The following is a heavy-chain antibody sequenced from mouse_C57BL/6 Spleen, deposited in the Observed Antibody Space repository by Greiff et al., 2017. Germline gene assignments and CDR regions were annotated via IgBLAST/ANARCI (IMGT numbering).Heavy chain of an antibody. CDR3: ARCDGYFYYAMDY. V-gene: IGHV1-54*01. Sequence: QVQLQQSGAELVRPGTSVKVSCKASGYAFTNYLIEWVKQRPGQGLEWIGVINPGSGGTNYNEKFKGKATLTADKSSSTAYMQLSSLTSEDSAVYFCARCDGYFYYAMDYWGQATSVTVSS. CDR1: GYAFTNYL. J-gene: IGHJ4*01. CDR2: INPGSGGT. D-gene: IGHD2-3*01.